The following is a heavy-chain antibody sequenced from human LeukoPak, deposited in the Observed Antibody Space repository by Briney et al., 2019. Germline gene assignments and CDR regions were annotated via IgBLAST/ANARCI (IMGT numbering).Heavy chain of an antibody. CDR3: ARGDYGDLRGGSEAYYFNY. CDR1: GGSMSSSSYY. V-gene: IGHV4-39*07. CDR2: IFYSGST. D-gene: IGHD4-17*01. J-gene: IGHJ4*02. Sequence: PSETLSLTCTVSGGSMSSSSYYWGWIRQTPGKGLEWIGDIFYSGSTYYNPSLESRVTISVDTSKNQFSLKLSSVTAADTAVYYCARGDYGDLRGGSEAYYFNYWGQGTLVTVSS.